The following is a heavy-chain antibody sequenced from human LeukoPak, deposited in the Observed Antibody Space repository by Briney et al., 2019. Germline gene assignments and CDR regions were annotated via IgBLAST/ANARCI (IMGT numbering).Heavy chain of an antibody. CDR2: ISSSSSYI. CDR1: GFTFNNYA. V-gene: IGHV3-21*01. CDR3: ARDPEMAPHGT. D-gene: IGHD5-24*01. J-gene: IGHJ4*02. Sequence: GGSLRLSCAASGFTFNNYAMNWVRQAPGKGLEWVSSISSSSSYIYYADSVKGRFTISRDNAKNSLYLQMNSLRAEDTAVYYCARDPEMAPHGTWGQGTLVTVSS.